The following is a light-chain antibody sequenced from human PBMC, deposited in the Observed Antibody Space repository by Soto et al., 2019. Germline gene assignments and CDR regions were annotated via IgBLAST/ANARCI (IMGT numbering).Light chain of an antibody. CDR2: AAS. J-gene: IGKJ1*01. V-gene: IGKV1-39*01. Sequence: DVQMTQSPSSLSASVGDRFTITCRASQSISSYLNWYQQKPGKAPKLLIYAASSLQSGVPSRFSGSGSGTDFTLTISSLQPEDFATYYCQQNYGTPQTFGQGTKVDIK. CDR3: QQNYGTPQT. CDR1: QSISSY.